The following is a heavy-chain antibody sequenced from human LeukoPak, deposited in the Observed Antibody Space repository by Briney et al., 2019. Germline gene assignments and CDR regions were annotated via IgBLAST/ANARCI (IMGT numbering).Heavy chain of an antibody. D-gene: IGHD1-1*01. CDR3: ARDKRYLYPSYYFDY. V-gene: IGHV4-61*01. CDR1: GGSVSSGSYY. CDR2: IYYSGST. J-gene: IGHJ4*02. Sequence: SETLSLTCTVSGGSVSSGSYYWSWIRQPPGKGLEWIGYIYYSGSTNYNPSLKSRVTISVDTSKNQFSLKLSYVTAADTAVYYCARDKRYLYPSYYFDYWGQGTLVTVSS.